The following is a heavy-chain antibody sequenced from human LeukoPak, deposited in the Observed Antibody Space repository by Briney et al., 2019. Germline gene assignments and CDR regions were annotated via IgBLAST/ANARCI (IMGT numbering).Heavy chain of an antibody. D-gene: IGHD6-19*01. CDR1: GFTFSSYW. Sequence: GGSLRLSCAASGFTFSSYWMHWVRQAPGKGLVWVSRINSDGSSTSYADSVKGRFTISRDNAKNSLYLQMNSLRAEDTAVYYCARGSGSGWSLGWFDPWGQGTLVTVSS. J-gene: IGHJ5*02. CDR2: INSDGSST. CDR3: ARGSGSGWSLGWFDP. V-gene: IGHV3-74*01.